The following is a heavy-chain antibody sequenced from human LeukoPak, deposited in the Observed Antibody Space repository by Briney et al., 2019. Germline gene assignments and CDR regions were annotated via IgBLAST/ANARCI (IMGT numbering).Heavy chain of an antibody. D-gene: IGHD3-22*01. J-gene: IGHJ4*02. V-gene: IGHV4-59*08. CDR1: SGSISSYY. CDR3: ARHDKGFDY. CDR2: IYSSGTI. Sequence: SETLSLTCTVSSGSISSYYWSWIRQPPGKGLEWPGYIYSSGTINFNPSLKSRLTMSVDTSKNQFSLKLSSVTAADTAVYYCARHDKGFDYWGQGTLVTVSA.